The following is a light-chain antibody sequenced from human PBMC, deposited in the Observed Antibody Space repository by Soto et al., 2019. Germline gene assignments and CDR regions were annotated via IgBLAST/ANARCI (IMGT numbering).Light chain of an antibody. V-gene: IGLV2-23*03. CDR2: EGS. J-gene: IGLJ2*01. Sequence: QSALTQPASVSGSPGQSITISCTGPSSDVGSYNLVSWYQQHPGKAPKLMIYEGSKRPSGVSNRFSGSKSGNTASLTISGLQAEDEADYYCCSYAGSSTLDVVFGGGTQLTVL. CDR1: SSDVGSYNL. CDR3: CSYAGSSTLDVV.